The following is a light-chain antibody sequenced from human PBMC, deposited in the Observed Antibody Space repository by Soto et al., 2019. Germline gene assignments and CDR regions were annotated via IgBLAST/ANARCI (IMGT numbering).Light chain of an antibody. J-gene: IGKJ3*01. CDR2: GAS. V-gene: IGKV3-20*01. CDR1: QSVSSSY. CDR3: QQYGSSPQRGVT. Sequence: EIVLTQSPGTLSLSPGERATLSCRASQSVSSSYLAWYQQKPGQAPRLLIYGASSRATGIPDRFSGSGSGTDFTLTISRLEPEDFAVYYCQQYGSSPQRGVTFGPGTKVDIK.